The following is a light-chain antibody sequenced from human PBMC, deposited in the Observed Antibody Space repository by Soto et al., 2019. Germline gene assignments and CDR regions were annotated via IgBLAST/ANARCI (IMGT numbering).Light chain of an antibody. CDR1: SSNIGSNY. CDR2: RNN. Sequence: TVTISCSGSSSNIGSNYVYWYQQLPGTAPKLLIYRNNQRPSGVPDRFSGSKSGTSASLAISGLRSEDEADYYCAAWDDSLSALYVFGTGTKVTVL. V-gene: IGLV1-47*01. J-gene: IGLJ1*01. CDR3: AAWDDSLSALYV.